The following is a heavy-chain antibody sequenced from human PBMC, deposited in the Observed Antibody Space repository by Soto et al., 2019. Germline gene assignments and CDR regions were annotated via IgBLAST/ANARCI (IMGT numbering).Heavy chain of an antibody. CDR2: ISAYNGNT. Sequence: QVQLVQSGAEVKKPGASVKVSCKASGYTFTSYGISWVRXAPGQGLEWMGWISAYNGNTNYAQKLQGRVTMTTDTXTXTAXXXXXXXXXXXTAVYYCARDGGYFGDYWGQGTLVTVSS. D-gene: IGHD5-12*01. J-gene: IGHJ4*02. V-gene: IGHV1-18*01. CDR1: GYTFTSYG. CDR3: ARDGGYFGDY.